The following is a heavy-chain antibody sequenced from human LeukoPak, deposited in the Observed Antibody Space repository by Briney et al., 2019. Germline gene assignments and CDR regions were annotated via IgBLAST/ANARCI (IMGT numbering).Heavy chain of an antibody. V-gene: IGHV4-31*03. Sequence: PSETLSLTCTVSGGSISSGGYYWSWIRQRPGKGLEWIGYIYYSGSTYYNPSLKSRVTISVDTSKNQFSLKLSSVTAADTAVYYCARDSGYDFYYYYYGMDVWGQGTTVTVSS. CDR2: IYYSGST. CDR3: ARDSGYDFYYYYYGMDV. CDR1: GGSISSGGYY. D-gene: IGHD3-3*01. J-gene: IGHJ6*02.